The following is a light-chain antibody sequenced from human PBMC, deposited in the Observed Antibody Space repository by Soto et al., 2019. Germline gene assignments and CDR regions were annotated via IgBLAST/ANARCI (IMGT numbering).Light chain of an antibody. CDR3: QSYDSSLSGYV. CDR1: SSNIGAGYD. J-gene: IGLJ1*01. V-gene: IGLV1-40*01. CDR2: GTS. Sequence: QSVLTQPPSVSGAPGQRVTISCTGSSSNIGAGYDVHWYQQLPGTAPKLLIYGTSNRPSGVPDRFSGSKSGTSASLAITGLQAEDEADYSCQSYDSSLSGYVFGTGTKVPVL.